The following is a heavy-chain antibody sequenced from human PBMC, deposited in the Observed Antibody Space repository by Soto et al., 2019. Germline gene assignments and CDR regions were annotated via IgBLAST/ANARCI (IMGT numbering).Heavy chain of an antibody. CDR3: ARSLEKYYDVLANAY. Sequence: GGSLRLSCAVSGFTFDTYWMSWVRQAPGKGLEWVANIKQDGSEKYYGDSVKGRFTISRDNSKNSLYLQMNSLRAEDTAVYYCARSLEKYYDVLANAYWGQGTLVTVSS. V-gene: IGHV3-7*01. CDR1: GFTFDTYW. J-gene: IGHJ4*02. D-gene: IGHD3-9*01. CDR2: IKQDGSEK.